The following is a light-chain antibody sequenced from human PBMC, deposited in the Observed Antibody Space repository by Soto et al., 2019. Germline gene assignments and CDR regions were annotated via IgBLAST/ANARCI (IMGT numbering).Light chain of an antibody. CDR1: QSVSSSY. CDR2: GAS. V-gene: IGKV3-20*01. CDR3: QQYGSSPMYT. J-gene: IGKJ2*01. Sequence: EIVLTQSPGTLSLSPGERATLSCRASQSVSSSYLAWYQQKPGQAPRLLIYGASRRATGIPARFSGSRSGTDFTLTISRLEPEDFAVYYCQQYGSSPMYTFGQGTKLQIK.